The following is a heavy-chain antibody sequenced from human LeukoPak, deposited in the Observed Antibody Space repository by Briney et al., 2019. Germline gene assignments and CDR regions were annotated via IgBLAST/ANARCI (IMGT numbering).Heavy chain of an antibody. CDR2: IRFDESDK. Sequence: GGSLRLSCAASGFTFSSYAMSWVRQAPGKGLEWVAFIRFDESDKFYADSVKGRFTISRDISKNTLFLEMNGLRVDDTALYYCVKDNPVCESWGQGTLVIVSS. D-gene: IGHD2-21*01. CDR1: GFTFSSYA. CDR3: VKDNPVCES. J-gene: IGHJ5*02. V-gene: IGHV3-30*02.